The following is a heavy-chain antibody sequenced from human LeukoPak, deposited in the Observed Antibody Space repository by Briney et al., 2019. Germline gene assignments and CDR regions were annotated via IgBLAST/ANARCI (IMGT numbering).Heavy chain of an antibody. CDR1: GYTFTSYD. CDR3: ARGHCSSTSCHNWFDP. V-gene: IGHV1-69*05. J-gene: IGHJ5*02. D-gene: IGHD2-2*01. Sequence: GASVKVSCKASGYTFTSYDINWVLQATGQGLEWMGGIIPIFGTANYAQKFQGRVTITTDESTSTAYMELSSLRSEDTAVYYCARGHCSSTSCHNWFDPWGQGTLVTVSS. CDR2: IIPIFGTA.